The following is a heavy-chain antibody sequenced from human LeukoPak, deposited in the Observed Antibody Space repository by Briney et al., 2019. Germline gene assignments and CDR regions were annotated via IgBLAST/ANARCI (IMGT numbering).Heavy chain of an antibody. CDR3: ARGRDPY. CDR2: INHSGST. CDR1: GGSFSGYY. Sequence: PSDTLSLTCAVYGGSFSGYYWTWIRQPPGRGLEWIGEINHSGSTNYNPSLKSRVTISVDTSKSQFSLKLNSVTDADTAMYYCARGRDPYWGQGTLVTVSS. V-gene: IGHV4-34*01. J-gene: IGHJ4*02. D-gene: IGHD5-24*01.